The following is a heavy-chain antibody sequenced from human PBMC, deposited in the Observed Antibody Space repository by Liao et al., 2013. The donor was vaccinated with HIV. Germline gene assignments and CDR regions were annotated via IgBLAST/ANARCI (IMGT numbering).Heavy chain of an antibody. CDR3: AREGGPTVIPGLGHSFYYNYMDV. D-gene: IGHD2/OR15-2a*01. V-gene: IGHV4-61*02. CDR1: GGSISSGYYY. J-gene: IGHJ6*03. CDR2: IYTSGST. Sequence: QVQLQESGPGLVKPSQTLSLTCTVSGGSISSGYYYWSWIRQPAGKGLEWIGRIYTSGSTNHHPSLKSRVTISVDTSKNQFSLELSSVTAADTAVYYCAREGGPTVIPGLGHSFYYNYMDVWGERTDGHRLL.